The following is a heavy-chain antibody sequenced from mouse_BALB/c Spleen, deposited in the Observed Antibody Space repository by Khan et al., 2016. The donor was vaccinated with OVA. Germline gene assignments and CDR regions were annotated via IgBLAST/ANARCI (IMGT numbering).Heavy chain of an antibody. CDR1: GYTFTSYT. V-gene: IGHV1-4*01. CDR2: INPSSGYT. Sequence: QVQLKESGAELARPGASVKMSCKASGYTFTSYTMHWVKKRPGQGLEWIGYINPSSGYTKYNQKFKDKATLTADKSSSTADMQLSSLTSEDSAVYYCARTHEGWGQGTTVTVSS. J-gene: IGHJ1*01. CDR3: ARTHEG.